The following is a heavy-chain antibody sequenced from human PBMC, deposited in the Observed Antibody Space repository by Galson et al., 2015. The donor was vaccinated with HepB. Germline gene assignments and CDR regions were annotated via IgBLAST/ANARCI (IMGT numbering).Heavy chain of an antibody. CDR1: GYTITNYA. Sequence: SVKVSCKASGYTITNYAMHWVRQAPGQGLEWMGWINTANGETKYSQMFEGRVTITRDTSANTVYMDLSSLTSEDTAVYYCARDGRSYNFDWLLSPLFDSWGQGTLVTVSS. D-gene: IGHD3-9*01. J-gene: IGHJ5*01. CDR2: INTANGET. CDR3: ARDGRSYNFDWLLSPLFDS. V-gene: IGHV1-3*04.